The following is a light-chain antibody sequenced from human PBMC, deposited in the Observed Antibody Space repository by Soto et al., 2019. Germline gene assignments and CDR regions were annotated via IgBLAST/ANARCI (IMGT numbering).Light chain of an antibody. J-gene: IGKJ1*01. CDR2: KAS. V-gene: IGKV1-5*03. CDR3: QQYNMIPRT. CDR1: QRFXSG. Sequence: IPVNQSTFTLSASVGDSFTITCRASQRFXSGLVCDEPKPGKAPKVLXDKASSLEKGGPSRFSGSGSATEFTLTISSMQPEDFATYYCQQYNMIPRTFGQGTKVDIK.